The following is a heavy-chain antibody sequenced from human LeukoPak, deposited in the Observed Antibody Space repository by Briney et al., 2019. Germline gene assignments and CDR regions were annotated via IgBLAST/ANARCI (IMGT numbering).Heavy chain of an antibody. V-gene: IGHV4-34*01. Sequence: PSETLSLTCAVYGGSFSGYYWSWIRQPPGKGLEWIGEINHSGSTNCNPSLKSRVTISVDTSKNQFSLKLSSVTAADTAVYYCARHKKERTYYDYVWGNSFFDYWGQGTLVTVSS. D-gene: IGHD3-16*01. J-gene: IGHJ4*02. CDR2: INHSGST. CDR3: ARHKKERTYYDYVWGNSFFDY. CDR1: GGSFSGYY.